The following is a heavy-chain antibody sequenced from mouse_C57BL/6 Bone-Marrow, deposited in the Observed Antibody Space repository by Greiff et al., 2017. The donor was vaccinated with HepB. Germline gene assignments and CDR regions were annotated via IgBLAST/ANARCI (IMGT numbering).Heavy chain of an antibody. CDR1: GFTFSSYA. J-gene: IGHJ4*01. CDR2: ISDGGSYT. V-gene: IGHV5-4*01. CDR3: ARDKSYYGSRAYYAMDY. D-gene: IGHD1-1*01. Sequence: EVKLVESGGGLVKPGGSLKLSCAASGFTFSSYAMSWVRQTPEKRLEWVATISDGGSYTYYPDNVKGRFTISRDNAKNNLYLQMSHLKSEDTAMYYCARDKSYYGSRAYYAMDYWGQGTSVTVSS.